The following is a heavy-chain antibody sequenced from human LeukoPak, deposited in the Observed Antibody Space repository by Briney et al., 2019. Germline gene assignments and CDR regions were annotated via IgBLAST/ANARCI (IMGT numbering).Heavy chain of an antibody. CDR3: ASGYYDSSGFSPGPHDY. D-gene: IGHD3-22*01. J-gene: IGHJ4*02. Sequence: GSVKVSCKASGYTFTSYAMHWVRQAPGQRLEWMGWINAGNGNTKYSQKFQGRVTITRDTSASTAYMELSSLRSEDTAVYYCASGYYDSSGFSPGPHDYWGQGTLVTVSS. CDR1: GYTFTSYA. V-gene: IGHV1-3*01. CDR2: INAGNGNT.